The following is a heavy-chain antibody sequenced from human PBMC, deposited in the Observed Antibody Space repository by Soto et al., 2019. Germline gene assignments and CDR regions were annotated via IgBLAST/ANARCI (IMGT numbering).Heavy chain of an antibody. CDR2: IKSKTDGGTT. J-gene: IGHJ6*02. Sequence: PGGSLRLSCAASGFTFSNAWMIWVRQAPGKGLEWVGRIKSKTDGGTTDYAAPVKGRFTISRDDSKNTLYLQMNSLKTEDTAVYYCTTIGYSYVRGYYYYYYGMDVWGQGTTVTVSS. CDR3: TTIGYSYVRGYYYYYYGMDV. CDR1: GFTFSNAW. D-gene: IGHD5-18*01. V-gene: IGHV3-15*01.